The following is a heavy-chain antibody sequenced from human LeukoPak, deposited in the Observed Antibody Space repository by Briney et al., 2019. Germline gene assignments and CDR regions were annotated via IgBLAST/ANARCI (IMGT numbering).Heavy chain of an antibody. J-gene: IGHJ4*02. D-gene: IGHD5-12*01. V-gene: IGHV3-48*01. CDR2: ISSRSSTI. Sequence: PGRSLRLSCAASGFTFSSYSMNWVRQAPGKGLEWVSFISSRSSTIYYADSVKGRFTISRDNAKNSLYLQMNSLRAEDTAVYYCARVSATFLGNSGYDYSGGDYWGQGTLVIVSS. CDR1: GFTFSSYS. CDR3: ARVSATFLGNSGYDYSGGDY.